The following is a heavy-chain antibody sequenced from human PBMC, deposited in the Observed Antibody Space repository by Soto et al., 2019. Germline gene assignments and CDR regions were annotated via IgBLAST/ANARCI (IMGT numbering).Heavy chain of an antibody. CDR3: AKESWHFDL. Sequence: GGSLRLSCEASGFVFTNFWMHWVRHVPGKGLVWVARIDTSGHSTNYAESVKGRFTISRDNAKNTVSLQMNSLRVEDTGVYYCAKESWHFDLWSKGSQVTVSS. CDR2: IDTSGHST. V-gene: IGHV3-74*01. J-gene: IGHJ4*02. CDR1: GFVFTNFW.